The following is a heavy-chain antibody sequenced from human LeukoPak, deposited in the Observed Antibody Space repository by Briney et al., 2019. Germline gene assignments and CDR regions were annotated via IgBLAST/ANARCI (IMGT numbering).Heavy chain of an antibody. CDR1: GGSISSYY. J-gene: IGHJ6*03. V-gene: IGHV4-59*01. CDR3: ARVNWGSPFEYYYYMDV. D-gene: IGHD7-27*01. CDR2: IYYSGST. Sequence: PSETLSLTCTVSGGSISSYYWSWIRQPPGKGLEWIGYIYYSGSTNYNPSLKSRVTISVDTSKNQFSLKLSSVTAADTAVYYCARVNWGSPFEYYYYMDVWGKGTTVTVSS.